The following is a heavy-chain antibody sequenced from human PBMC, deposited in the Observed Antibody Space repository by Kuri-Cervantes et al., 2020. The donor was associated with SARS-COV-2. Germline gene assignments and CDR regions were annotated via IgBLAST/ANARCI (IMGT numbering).Heavy chain of an antibody. V-gene: IGHV3-30*03. Sequence: GESLKISCAASGFTFSSYGMHWVRQAPGKGLEWVAVISYDGSNKYYADSVKGRFTISRDNSKNTLYLQMKSLRAEDTAVYYSARGVEVPKLYYYYDMDVWGQGTTVIVSS. CDR2: ISYDGSNK. CDR1: GFTFSSYG. J-gene: IGHJ6*02. D-gene: IGHD2-2*01. CDR3: ARGVEVPKLYYYYDMDV.